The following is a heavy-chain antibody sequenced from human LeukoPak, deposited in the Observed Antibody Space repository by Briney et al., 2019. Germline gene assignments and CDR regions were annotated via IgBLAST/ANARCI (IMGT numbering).Heavy chain of an antibody. V-gene: IGHV3-23*01. CDR2: FSGSGTST. J-gene: IGHJ4*02. D-gene: IGHD3-3*01. CDR3: AKDSRLLRGVVTTAFDS. CDR1: GFTFSSYA. Sequence: GGSLRLSCAASGFTFSSYAMSWVRQTPGKGLEWVAAFSGSGTSTYYADSVKGRFTISRDNSKNILFLQMSSLRVEDTAIYYCAKDSRLLRGVVTTAFDSWGQGTLVTVSS.